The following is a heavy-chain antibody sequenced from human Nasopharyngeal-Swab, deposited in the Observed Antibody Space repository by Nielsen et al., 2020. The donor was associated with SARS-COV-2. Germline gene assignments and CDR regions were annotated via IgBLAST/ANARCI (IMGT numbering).Heavy chain of an antibody. CDR1: GFTFSDYY. D-gene: IGHD4-17*01. J-gene: IGHJ3*02. V-gene: IGHV3-11*03. Sequence: GESLKISCAASGFTFSDYYMSWTRQAPGKGLEWVSYISSSSSYTNYADSVKGRFTISRDNAKNSLYLQMNSLRAEDTAVYYCARSTYGDADDAFDIWGQGTMVTVSS. CDR2: ISSSSSYT. CDR3: ARSTYGDADDAFDI.